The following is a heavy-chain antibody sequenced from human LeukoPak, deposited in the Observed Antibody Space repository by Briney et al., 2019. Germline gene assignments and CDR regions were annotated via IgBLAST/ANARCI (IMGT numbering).Heavy chain of an antibody. D-gene: IGHD3-9*01. CDR1: GFTFSSYW. V-gene: IGHV3-7*01. CDR3: ARADFDWLLESNAFDI. J-gene: IGHJ3*02. Sequence: GGSLRLSCAASGFTFSSYWMSWVRQAPGKGLEWVANIKQDGSEKYYVDSVKGRFTISRDNAKNSLYLQMNSLRADDTAVYYCARADFDWLLESNAFDIWGQGTMVTVSS. CDR2: IKQDGSEK.